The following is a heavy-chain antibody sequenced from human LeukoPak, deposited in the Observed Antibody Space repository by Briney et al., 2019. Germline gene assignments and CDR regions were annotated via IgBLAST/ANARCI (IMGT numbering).Heavy chain of an antibody. CDR1: GYTFTSYD. CDR3: ARGLLLWFGELVWFDP. V-gene: IGHV1-8*01. Sequence: ASVKVSCKASGYTFTSYDINWVRQATGQGLEWMGWMNPNSGNTGYAQKFQGRVTMTRNTSISTAYMELSSLRSEDTAVYYCARGLLLWFGELVWFDPWGQGTLVTVSS. J-gene: IGHJ5*02. D-gene: IGHD3-10*01. CDR2: MNPNSGNT.